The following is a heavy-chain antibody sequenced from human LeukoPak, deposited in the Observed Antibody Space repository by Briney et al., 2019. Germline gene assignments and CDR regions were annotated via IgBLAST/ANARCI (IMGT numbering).Heavy chain of an antibody. CDR1: GFSFSTYA. V-gene: IGHV3-30*10. D-gene: IGHD5-18*01. Sequence: GGSLRLSCAASGFSFSTYAMHWVRQAPGMGPEWVAVVSHDGSTKYYTDSVRGRFTISRDNSKNTFFLRLNGLRTGDTAVYYCARAIMGTENLDYWGQGTLVTVSS. J-gene: IGHJ4*02. CDR2: VSHDGSTK. CDR3: ARAIMGTENLDY.